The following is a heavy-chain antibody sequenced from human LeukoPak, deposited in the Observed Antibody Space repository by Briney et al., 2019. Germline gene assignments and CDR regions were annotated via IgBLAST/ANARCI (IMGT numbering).Heavy chain of an antibody. CDR2: VNRDGSTT. D-gene: IGHD6-6*01. J-gene: IGHJ6*02. CDR1: GFTFSSYA. V-gene: IGHV3-74*01. CDR3: ARDVHYGMDV. Sequence: PGGSLRLSCAASGFTFSSYAMSWVRQAPGKGLVWVSRVNRDGSTTTYADSVKGRFTISRDNGKNTVYLQMNSLRAEDTAVYYCARDVHYGMDVWGQGTTVSVSS.